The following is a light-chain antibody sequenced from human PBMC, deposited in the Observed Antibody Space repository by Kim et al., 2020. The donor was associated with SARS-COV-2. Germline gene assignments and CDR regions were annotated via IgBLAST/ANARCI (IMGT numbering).Light chain of an antibody. CDR2: KVS. V-gene: IGKV2-30*02. CDR3: MQGVHWPYT. CDR1: QSLVHSNGITF. Sequence: DVVLTQSPLSLPVSPGQAASISCRSSQSLVHSNGITFLSWFQQRPGQSPRRLIYKVSNRDSGVPDRFSGSGSGNDFTLKISSVEAEDVGIYYCMQGVHWPYTFGQGTKLDI. J-gene: IGKJ2*01.